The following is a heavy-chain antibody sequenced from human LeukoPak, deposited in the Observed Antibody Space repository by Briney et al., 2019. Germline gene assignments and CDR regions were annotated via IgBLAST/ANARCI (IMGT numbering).Heavy chain of an antibody. J-gene: IGHJ3*02. Sequence: PGGSLRLSCAASGFTFSSYGMHWVRQAPGKGLEWVAVIWYDGSNKYYADSVKGRFTISRDNSKNTLYLQMNSLRAEDTAVYYCARGYYYDRPGAFDIWGQGTMVTVSS. CDR2: IWYDGSNK. CDR1: GFTFSSYG. CDR3: ARGYYYDRPGAFDI. V-gene: IGHV3-33*01. D-gene: IGHD3-22*01.